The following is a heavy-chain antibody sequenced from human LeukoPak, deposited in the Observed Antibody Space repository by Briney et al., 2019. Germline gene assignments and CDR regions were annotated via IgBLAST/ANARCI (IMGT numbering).Heavy chain of an antibody. D-gene: IGHD3-3*01. V-gene: IGHV4-34*01. CDR3: ARTPPGFTIFGVVIPYYFDY. CDR1: GGSFSGYY. CDR2: VNHSGST. J-gene: IGHJ4*02. Sequence: PSETLSLTCAVYGGSFSGYYWSWIRQPPGKGLEWIGEVNHSGSTNYSPSLKSRVTISVDTSKNQFSLKLSSVTAADTAVYYCARTPPGFTIFGVVIPYYFDYWGQGTLVTVSS.